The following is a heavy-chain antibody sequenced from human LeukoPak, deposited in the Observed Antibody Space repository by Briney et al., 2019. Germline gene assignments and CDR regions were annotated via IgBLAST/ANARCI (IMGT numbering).Heavy chain of an antibody. CDR1: GIVFSNTA. CDR2: ISGGGERT. D-gene: IGHD6-19*01. J-gene: IGHJ5*02. Sequence: GGSLRLSCAASGIVFSNTAMNWARQSPGRGLEWVSAISGGGERTSYADSVKGRFTISRDNSKNMVYLQMNSPRADDTAIYYCGKDGGQYSSGPEFNPRGQGALVTVSS. CDR3: GKDGGQYSSGPEFNP. V-gene: IGHV3-23*01.